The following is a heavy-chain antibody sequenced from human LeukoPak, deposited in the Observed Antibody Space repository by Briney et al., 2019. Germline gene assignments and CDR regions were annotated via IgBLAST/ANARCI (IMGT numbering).Heavy chain of an antibody. J-gene: IGHJ4*02. CDR1: GFTFSNYW. V-gene: IGHV3-74*01. Sequence: PGGSLRLSCAASGFTFSNYWMHWVRQAPGKGLVWVSRINSDGSSTTYADSVKGRFTISRDNAKNTLYLQMDSLRAEATAIYYCAKIPSATESFGYWGQGTLVTVSS. CDR2: INSDGSST. D-gene: IGHD5-12*01. CDR3: AKIPSATESFGY.